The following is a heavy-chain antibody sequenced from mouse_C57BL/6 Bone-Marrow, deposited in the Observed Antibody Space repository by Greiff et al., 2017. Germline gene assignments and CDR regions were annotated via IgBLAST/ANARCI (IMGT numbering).Heavy chain of an antibody. J-gene: IGHJ1*03. Sequence: VQLQQPGAELVKPGASVKMSCKASGYTFTSYWITWVKQRPGQGLEWIGDIYPGCGSTNYDEKFKSKATLTVDTSSSTTYMQLSSLTSEDSAVYDSARHYCSSYWYFDVWGTGTTVTVSS. CDR1: GYTFTSYW. V-gene: IGHV1-55*01. CDR2: IYPGCGST. D-gene: IGHD1-1*01. CDR3: ARHYCSSYWYFDV.